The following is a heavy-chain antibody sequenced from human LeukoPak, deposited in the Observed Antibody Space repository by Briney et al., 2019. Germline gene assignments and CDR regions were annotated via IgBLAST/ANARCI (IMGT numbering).Heavy chain of an antibody. V-gene: IGHV1-2*02. D-gene: IGHD2/OR15-2a*01. CDR1: GYTFTAQY. Sequence: GASVKVSCKASGYTFTAQYIHWVRQAPGQGLEWMAGINPDSSDTHFAQKVQGRVTITRDTSISTADMELRRLRFDHTAVYYCAREFRSNSNDAFDLWGQGTLVSVSS. CDR3: AREFRSNSNDAFDL. CDR2: INPDSSDT. J-gene: IGHJ3*01.